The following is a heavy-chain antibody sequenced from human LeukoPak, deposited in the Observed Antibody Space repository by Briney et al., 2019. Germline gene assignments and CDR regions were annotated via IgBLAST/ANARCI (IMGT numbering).Heavy chain of an antibody. CDR3: AKETARPAGVFEY. D-gene: IGHD1-14*01. Sequence: PGGSLRLSCAASGITLSSYDMHWVRQAPGKALEWVAVISYDGSNKDYADSVKGRFTISRDNSKNTLYLQMNSLRAEDTAVYYCAKETARPAGVFEYWGQGTRVTVSS. CDR2: ISYDGSNK. J-gene: IGHJ4*02. CDR1: GITLSSYD. V-gene: IGHV3-30-3*01.